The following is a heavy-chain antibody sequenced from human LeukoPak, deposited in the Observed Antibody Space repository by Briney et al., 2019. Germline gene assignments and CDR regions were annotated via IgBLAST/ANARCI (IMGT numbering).Heavy chain of an antibody. J-gene: IGHJ4*02. CDR1: GGSISSYY. Sequence: SETLSLTCTVSGGSISSYYWSWIRQPPGKGLEWIGYIYYSGSTNYNPSLKSRVTISVDTSKNQFSLKLSSVTAADTAVYYCAIARGYSYGYGYWGQGTLVTVSS. CDR3: AIARGYSYGYGY. CDR2: IYYSGST. V-gene: IGHV4-59*01. D-gene: IGHD5-18*01.